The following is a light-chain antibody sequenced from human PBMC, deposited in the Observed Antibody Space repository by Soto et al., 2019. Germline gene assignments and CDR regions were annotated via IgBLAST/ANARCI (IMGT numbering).Light chain of an antibody. CDR2: RNN. J-gene: IGLJ1*01. CDR3: GTWDTSLNVLYV. CDR1: SSNIGSNY. V-gene: IGLV1-47*01. Sequence: QPVLTQPPSASGTPGQRVNISCSGSSSNIGSNYVYWYRQFPGTAPKLLIQRNNQRPSGVPARFSGFKSATSVTLAITGLQTGDEADYYCGTWDTSLNVLYVFGTGTKLTVL.